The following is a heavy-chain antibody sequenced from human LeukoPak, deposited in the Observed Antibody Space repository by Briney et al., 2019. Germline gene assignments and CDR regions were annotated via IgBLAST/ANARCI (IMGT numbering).Heavy chain of an antibody. J-gene: IGHJ4*02. CDR1: GFTFSNYG. Sequence: GGSLRLSCAASGFTFSNYGMHWVRQAPGKGLEWVAVIWYDGSNKYYADSVKGRFTISRDNSKNTLYLQMNSLRAEDTAVYYCSREGSDYTFDYWGQGTLVTVSS. CDR2: IWYDGSNK. D-gene: IGHD3-10*01. CDR3: SREGSDYTFDY. V-gene: IGHV3-33*01.